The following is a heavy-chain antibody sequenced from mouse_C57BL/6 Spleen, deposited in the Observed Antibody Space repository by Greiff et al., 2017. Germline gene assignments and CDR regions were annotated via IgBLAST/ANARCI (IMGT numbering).Heavy chain of an antibody. CDR3: AISRLYYDYDGGWAWFAY. V-gene: IGHV1-74*01. J-gene: IGHJ3*01. D-gene: IGHD2-4*01. Sequence: QVQLQQPGAELVKPGASVKVSCKASGYTFTSYWMHWVKQRPGQGLEWIGRIHPSDSDTNYNQKFKGKATLTVDKSSSTAYMQLSSLTSEDSAVYYCAISRLYYDYDGGWAWFAYWGQGTLVTVSA. CDR1: GYTFTSYW. CDR2: IHPSDSDT.